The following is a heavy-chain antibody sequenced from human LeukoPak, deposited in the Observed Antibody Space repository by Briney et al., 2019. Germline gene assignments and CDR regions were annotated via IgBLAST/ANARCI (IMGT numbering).Heavy chain of an antibody. CDR2: IYTSGST. Sequence: SETLSLTCTVSGGSISSGSYYWRWVRQPAGKGLEWLGRIYTSGSTNYNPSLKSRVTISVDTSKNQFSLKLSSVTAADTAVYYCASRTYYDFWSGYRGKDAFDIWGQGTMATVSS. CDR3: ASRTYYDFWSGYRGKDAFDI. V-gene: IGHV4-61*02. CDR1: GGSISSGSYY. J-gene: IGHJ3*02. D-gene: IGHD3-3*01.